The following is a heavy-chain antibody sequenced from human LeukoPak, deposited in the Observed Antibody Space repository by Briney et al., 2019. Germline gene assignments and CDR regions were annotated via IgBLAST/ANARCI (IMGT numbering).Heavy chain of an antibody. Sequence: GGSLRLSCVGSGFIFSSYRMNWVRQAPGKGLEWISYISSGSTTIYYADSVKGRFTISRDDAKNSLYLQMNSLRAEDTAVYYCAREFGSWGQGTLVTVSS. CDR3: AREFGS. V-gene: IGHV3-48*01. CDR2: ISSGSTTI. J-gene: IGHJ4*02. CDR1: GFIFSSYR.